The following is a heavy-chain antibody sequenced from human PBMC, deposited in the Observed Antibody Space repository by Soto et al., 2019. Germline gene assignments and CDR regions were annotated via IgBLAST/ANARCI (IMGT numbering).Heavy chain of an antibody. CDR1: GYTFTGYY. D-gene: IGHD3-22*01. V-gene: IGHV1-2*04. CDR3: ASSRRYYYDTTGLDAFDV. CDR2: INPNSGGT. Sequence: ASLKVSCKASGYTFTGYYMHWVRQAPGQGLEWMGWINPNSGGTNYAQTFQGWVTMTRDTSISTAYMELSRLRSDDTAVYYCASSRRYYYDTTGLDAFDVWGQGTMVTVSS. J-gene: IGHJ3*01.